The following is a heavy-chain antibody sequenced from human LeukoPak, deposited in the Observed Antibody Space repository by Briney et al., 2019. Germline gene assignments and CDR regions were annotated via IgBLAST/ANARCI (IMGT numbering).Heavy chain of an antibody. J-gene: IGHJ3*02. Sequence: SETLSLTCTVSGGSISSYYWSWIRQPAGKGLEWIGRIYTSGSTNYNPSLKSRVTMSVDTSKNQLSLKLSSVTAADTAVYYCARDIARADAFDIWGQGTMVTVSS. CDR1: GGSISSYY. CDR2: IYTSGST. CDR3: ARDIARADAFDI. V-gene: IGHV4-4*07. D-gene: IGHD6-13*01.